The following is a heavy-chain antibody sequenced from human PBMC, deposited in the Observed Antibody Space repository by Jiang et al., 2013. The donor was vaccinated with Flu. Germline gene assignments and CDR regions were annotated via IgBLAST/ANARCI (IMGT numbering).Heavy chain of an antibody. V-gene: IGHV7-4-1*02. Sequence: TFTSYAMNWVRQALDKGLSGWDGSTPTLGTQRMPRASLGRFVFSLDTSVSTAYLQISSLKAEDTAAYYCAAGKKQLEKYYWGQGTLVTVSS. CDR2: STPTLGT. J-gene: IGHJ4*02. CDR3: AAGKKQLEKYY. CDR1: TFTSYA. D-gene: IGHD6-6*01.